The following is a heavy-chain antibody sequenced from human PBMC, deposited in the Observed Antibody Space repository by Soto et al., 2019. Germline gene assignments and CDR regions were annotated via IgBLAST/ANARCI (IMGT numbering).Heavy chain of an antibody. CDR2: IYYGGST. CDR3: ARVAVAPAGRLDD. Sequence: SETLSLTCTVSGGSVSSGSYYWSWIRQPPGKGLEWIGYIYYGGSTNYNPSLKSRVTISVDTSKNQFSLKLSSVTAADTAVYYCARVAVAPAGRLDDCSQGTLV. J-gene: IGHJ4*02. V-gene: IGHV4-61*01. D-gene: IGHD2-2*01. CDR1: GGSVSSGSYY.